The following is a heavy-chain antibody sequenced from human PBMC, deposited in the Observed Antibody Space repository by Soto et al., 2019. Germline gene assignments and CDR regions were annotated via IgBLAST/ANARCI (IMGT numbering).Heavy chain of an antibody. J-gene: IGHJ4*02. Sequence: GGSLRLSCAASGFTFSCYAMSWVPQAPGQGLGWVSAISGSGGSTSYADSVNRRFTISRANSKNTLYLQMNSVRGEDTAVYYCAKEWGIVVVPAAIFDYWGQGTLVTVSS. CDR2: ISGSGGST. V-gene: IGHV3-23*01. D-gene: IGHD2-2*01. CDR1: GFTFSCYA. CDR3: AKEWGIVVVPAAIFDY.